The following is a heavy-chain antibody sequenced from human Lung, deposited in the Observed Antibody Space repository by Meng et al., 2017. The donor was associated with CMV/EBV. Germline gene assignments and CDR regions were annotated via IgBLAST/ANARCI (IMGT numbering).Heavy chain of an antibody. V-gene: IGHV4-34*01. J-gene: IGHJ4*02. CDR1: GGSFSGYY. Sequence: SXTLSPTFAVLGGSFSGYYWSWIRQPPGKGLEWIGGINHNGSTNHNPSLKRRVTISADTSKNQFSLKLSSVTTADTAVYYCVRGAWNYVGVFDYWGQGRLVTVSS. CDR3: VRGAWNYVGVFDY. CDR2: INHNGST. D-gene: IGHD1-7*01.